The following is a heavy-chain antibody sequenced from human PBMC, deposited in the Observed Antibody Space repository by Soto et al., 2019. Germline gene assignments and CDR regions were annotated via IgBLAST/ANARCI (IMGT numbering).Heavy chain of an antibody. J-gene: IGHJ4*02. V-gene: IGHV2-5*02. CDR3: AHSKYSRSSFDY. CDR1: GFSLSTSDVG. CDR2: IYWDGDN. Sequence: SGPTLVNPTQTLTLTCTFSGFSLSTSDVGVGWIRQPPGKALEWLALIYWDGDNRYSPSLKSRLTITKDTSKNQVVLTLTNMEPVDTATYYCAHSKYSRSSFDYWGQGTLVTVSS. D-gene: IGHD6-6*01.